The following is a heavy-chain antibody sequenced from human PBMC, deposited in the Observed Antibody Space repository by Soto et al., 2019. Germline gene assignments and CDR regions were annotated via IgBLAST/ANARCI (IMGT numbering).Heavy chain of an antibody. D-gene: IGHD2-2*02. CDR3: AKGVVVPAAIFSAGFDP. CDR2: ISGSGGST. J-gene: IGHJ5*02. CDR1: GFTFSSYA. Sequence: GGSLRLSCAASGFTFSSYAMSWVRRAPGKGLEWVSAISGSGGSTYYADSVKGRFTISRDNSKNTLYLQMNSLRAEDTAVYYCAKGVVVPAAIFSAGFDPWGQGTLVTVSS. V-gene: IGHV3-23*01.